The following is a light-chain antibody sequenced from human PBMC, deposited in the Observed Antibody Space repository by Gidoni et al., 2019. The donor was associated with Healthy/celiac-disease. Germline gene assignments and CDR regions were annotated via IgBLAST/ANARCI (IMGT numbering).Light chain of an antibody. CDR2: EVS. Sequence: QSALTPPPPASGSPGQSVTISCTGTSSDVGAYNYVSWYQHHPGKAPTLMMYEVSKRPSGVPDRFAGSKSGNTASLTVAGLQAEDEADYYCSSYAYSNSWVFGGGTKLTVL. CDR3: SSYAYSNSWV. J-gene: IGLJ3*02. V-gene: IGLV2-8*01. CDR1: SSDVGAYNY.